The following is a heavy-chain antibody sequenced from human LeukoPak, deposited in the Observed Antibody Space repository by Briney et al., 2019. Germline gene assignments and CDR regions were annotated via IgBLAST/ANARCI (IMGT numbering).Heavy chain of an antibody. V-gene: IGHV5-51*01. CDR2: IFPGDSDT. Sequence: GESLKISCKGSGYSFSSYWIAWVRQMPGKGLEWMGIIFPGDSDTRYSPSFEGQVTISADKTISTAYLQCSSLKASDTAMYYCARQGRSGWYFDYWGQGTLVTVSS. CDR1: GYSFSSYW. J-gene: IGHJ4*02. CDR3: ARQGRSGWYFDY. D-gene: IGHD6-19*01.